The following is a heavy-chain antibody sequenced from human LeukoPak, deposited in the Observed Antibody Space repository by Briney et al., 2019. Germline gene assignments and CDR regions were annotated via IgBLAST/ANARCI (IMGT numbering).Heavy chain of an antibody. Sequence: PGGSLRLSCAASGFTFSSYAMHWVRQAPRKGLQYVSAISSNGGSTYYANSVKGRFTISIDNSKNTLYLQMGCLSAEDMAVYYCARSRNGLGELLYDSSFDYWGQGTLVTVSS. D-gene: IGHD3-10*01. CDR2: ISSNGGST. CDR1: GFTFSSYA. J-gene: IGHJ4*02. CDR3: ARSRNGLGELLYDSSFDY. V-gene: IGHV3-64*01.